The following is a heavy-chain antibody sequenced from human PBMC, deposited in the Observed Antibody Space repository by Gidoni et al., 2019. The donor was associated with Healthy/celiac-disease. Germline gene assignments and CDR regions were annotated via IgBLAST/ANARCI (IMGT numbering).Heavy chain of an antibody. CDR3: ASLYYDSSGPDY. V-gene: IGHV3-48*02. Sequence: EIQLVESGGGLVQRGGSLRLPCAASGFTFSSYSMNCVRQAPGKGLEWVSYIISSSSTIYYADSVKGRFTISRDNAKNSLYLQMNSLRDEDTAVYYCASLYYDSSGPDYWGQGTLVTVSS. J-gene: IGHJ4*02. CDR1: GFTFSSYS. D-gene: IGHD3-22*01. CDR2: IISSSSTI.